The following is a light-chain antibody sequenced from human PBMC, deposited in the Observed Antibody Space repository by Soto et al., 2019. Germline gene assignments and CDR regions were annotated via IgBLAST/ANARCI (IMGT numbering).Light chain of an antibody. Sequence: DIQMTQSPSSLSASVGDRVTVTCRASQSIATFLNWYQHKPGKAPKLLISGASNLQSGVPSRFSGSGSGTDFTLTNNSLHPEDFATYYCQQSYSSLSLTFGGGTKLEIK. CDR2: GAS. J-gene: IGKJ4*01. CDR1: QSIATF. V-gene: IGKV1-39*01. CDR3: QQSYSSLSLT.